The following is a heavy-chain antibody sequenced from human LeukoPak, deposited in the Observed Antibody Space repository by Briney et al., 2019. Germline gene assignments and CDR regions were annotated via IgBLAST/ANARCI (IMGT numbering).Heavy chain of an antibody. CDR1: GFTFSSYW. CDR3: ARGGMWELLLYHFDY. D-gene: IGHD1-26*01. CDR2: INSDGSST. J-gene: IGHJ4*02. Sequence: GGSLRLSCAASGFTFSSYWMHWVRQAPGKGLVWVSRINSDGSSTSYADSVKGRFTISRDNAKNTLYLQMNSLRAEDTAVYYCARGGMWELLLYHFDYWGQGTLVTVSS. V-gene: IGHV3-74*01.